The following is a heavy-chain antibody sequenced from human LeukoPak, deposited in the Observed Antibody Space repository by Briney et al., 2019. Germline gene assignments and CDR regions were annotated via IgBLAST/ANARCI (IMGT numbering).Heavy chain of an antibody. J-gene: IGHJ4*02. Sequence: GGSLRLSCAASGFTFNDYGMYWVRQGPGKGLEWVTFIRYDGSNQYYADSVKGRFTISRDNSKNTLYLQMNSLRAEDTAVYYCARAGSYSSSFDYWGQGTLVTVSS. D-gene: IGHD6-13*01. CDR2: IRYDGSNQ. CDR1: GFTFNDYG. CDR3: ARAGSYSSSFDY. V-gene: IGHV3-30*02.